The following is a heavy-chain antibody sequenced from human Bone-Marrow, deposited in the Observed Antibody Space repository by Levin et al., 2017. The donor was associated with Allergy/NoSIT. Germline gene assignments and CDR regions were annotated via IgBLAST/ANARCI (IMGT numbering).Heavy chain of an antibody. CDR2: ISSSSSYI. V-gene: IGHV3-21*01. CDR3: ARDSVPDQDSSPNLDY. CDR1: GFTFSSYS. J-gene: IGHJ4*02. Sequence: KTGGSLRLSCAASGFTFSSYSMNWVRQAPGKGLEWVSSISSSSSYIYYADSVKGRFTISRDNAKNSLYLQMNSLRAEDTAVYYCARDSVPDQDSSPNLDYWGQGTLVTVSS. D-gene: IGHD6-19*01.